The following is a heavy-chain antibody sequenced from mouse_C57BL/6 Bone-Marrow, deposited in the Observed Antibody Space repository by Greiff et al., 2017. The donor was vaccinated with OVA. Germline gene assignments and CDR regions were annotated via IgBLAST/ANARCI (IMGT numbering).Heavy chain of an antibody. D-gene: IGHD2-4*01. CDR3: ARSLYDYDDWGAMRY. V-gene: IGHV1-59*01. CDR1: GYTFTSYW. Sequence: QVQLQQPGAELVRPGTSVKLSCKASGYTFTSYWMHWVKQRPGQGLEWIGVIDPSDSYTNYNQKFKGKATLTVDTSSSTAYMQLSSLTSEDSAVYYCARSLYDYDDWGAMRYWGQGTSVTVSS. J-gene: IGHJ4*01. CDR2: IDPSDSYT.